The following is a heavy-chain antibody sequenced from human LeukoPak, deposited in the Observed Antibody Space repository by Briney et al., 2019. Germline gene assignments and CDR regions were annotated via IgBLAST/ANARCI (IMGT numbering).Heavy chain of an antibody. D-gene: IGHD6-13*01. Sequence: SVKVSCKASGFTFTSSAVQWVRQARGQRLEWIGWIVVGSGNTNYAQKFQERVTITRDMSTSTAYMELSSLRSEDTAVYYCARGPLIAAAGTWWGQGTLVTVSS. V-gene: IGHV1-58*01. J-gene: IGHJ4*02. CDR1: GFTFTSSA. CDR3: ARGPLIAAAGTW. CDR2: IVVGSGNT.